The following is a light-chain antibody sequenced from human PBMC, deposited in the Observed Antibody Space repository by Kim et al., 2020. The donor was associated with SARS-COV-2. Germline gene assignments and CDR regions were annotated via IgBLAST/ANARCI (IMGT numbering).Light chain of an antibody. CDR1: QSVSSSY. V-gene: IGKV3-20*01. J-gene: IGKJ4*01. CDR2: GAS. CDR3: QQYSSSLLT. Sequence: ELVLTQSPGTLSLSPGERATLSCRASQSVSSSYLAWYQQKPGQAPRLLIYGASSRATGIPDRFSGSGSGTDFTLTISRLEPEDFAVYYCQQYSSSLLTFGGGTKVDIK.